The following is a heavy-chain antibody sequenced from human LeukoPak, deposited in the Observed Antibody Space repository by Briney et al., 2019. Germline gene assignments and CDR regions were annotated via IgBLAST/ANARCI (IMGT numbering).Heavy chain of an antibody. J-gene: IGHJ5*02. CDR2: IIPILGIA. D-gene: IGHD5/OR15-5a*01. CDR1: GGTFSSYA. CDR3: ARSVPVGYNWFDP. V-gene: IGHV1-69*04. Sequence: SVKVSCKASGGTFSSYAISWVRQAPGQGLEWMGRIIPILGIANYAQKFQGRVTITADKSTSTAYMELSRLRSEDTAVYYCARSVPVGYNWFDPWGQGTPVTVSS.